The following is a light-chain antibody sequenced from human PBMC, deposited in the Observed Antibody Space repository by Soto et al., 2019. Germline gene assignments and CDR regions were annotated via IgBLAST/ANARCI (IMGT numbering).Light chain of an antibody. CDR2: GAS. CDR1: QRVSSD. CDR3: QQYNNWPPYT. J-gene: IGKJ2*01. Sequence: EIVMTQSPATLSVSPGDRATLSCRASQRVSSDLAWYQQKPGQAPRLLIYGASTRATGIPTRFSGSGSGTEFTLTISSLQSEDFAVYYCQQYNNWPPYTCGHGTKLEIK. V-gene: IGKV3-15*01.